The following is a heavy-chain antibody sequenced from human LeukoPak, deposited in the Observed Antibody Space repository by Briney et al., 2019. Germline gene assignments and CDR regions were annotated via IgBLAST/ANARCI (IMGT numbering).Heavy chain of an antibody. J-gene: IGHJ3*02. CDR3: ARENTMVRGAFDAFDI. CDR2: IYYSGSI. CDR1: GGSISGYY. V-gene: IGHV4-59*01. Sequence: PSETLSLTCTVSGGSISGYYWSWVRQPPGKGLEWIGYIYYSGSINYNPSLKSRVTVSVDTSNNQFSLKLSSVTAADTAVYYCARENTMVRGAFDAFDIWGQGTMVTVSS. D-gene: IGHD3-10*01.